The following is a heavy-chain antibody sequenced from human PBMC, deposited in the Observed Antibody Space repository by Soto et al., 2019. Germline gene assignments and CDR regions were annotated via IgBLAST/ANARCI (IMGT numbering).Heavy chain of an antibody. CDR2: IYHSGST. Sequence: SETLSLTCAVSGGSISSGGYSWSWIRQPPGKGLEWIGYIYHSGSTYYNPSLKSRVTISVDRSKNQFSLKLSSVTAADTAVYYCARAFDGSGSYYLDYWGQGTLVTVSS. V-gene: IGHV4-30-2*01. D-gene: IGHD3-10*01. CDR1: GGSISSGGYS. CDR3: ARAFDGSGSYYLDY. J-gene: IGHJ4*02.